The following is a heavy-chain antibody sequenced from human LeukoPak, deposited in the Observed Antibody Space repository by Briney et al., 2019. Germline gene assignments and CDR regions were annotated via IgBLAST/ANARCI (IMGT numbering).Heavy chain of an antibody. CDR2: IYYSGST. V-gene: IGHV4-39*01. CDR3: ARMAVYFLIPVRYFDY. CDR1: GGSISSSSYY. D-gene: IGHD2/OR15-2a*01. Sequence: SETLSHTCTVSGGSISSSSYYWGWIRQPPGKGLEWIGSIYYSGSTYYNPSLKSRVTISVDTSKNQFSLKLSSVTAADTAVYYCARMAVYFLIPVRYFDYWGQGTLVTVSS. J-gene: IGHJ4*02.